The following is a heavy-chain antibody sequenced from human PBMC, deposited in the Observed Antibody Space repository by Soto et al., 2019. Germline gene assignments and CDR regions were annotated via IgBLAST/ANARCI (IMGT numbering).Heavy chain of an antibody. Sequence: SGPTLVNPTETLTLTCTVSGFSLSNARMGVSWIRQPPGKALEWLAHIFSNDEKSYSTSLKSRLTISKDTSKSQVVLTMTNMDPVDKATYYCARIRSPSTAVYYYYYGMDVWGQGTTVTVSS. J-gene: IGHJ6*02. CDR3: ARIRSPSTAVYYYYYGMDV. V-gene: IGHV2-26*01. CDR2: IFSNDEK. CDR1: GFSLSNARMG. D-gene: IGHD4-4*01.